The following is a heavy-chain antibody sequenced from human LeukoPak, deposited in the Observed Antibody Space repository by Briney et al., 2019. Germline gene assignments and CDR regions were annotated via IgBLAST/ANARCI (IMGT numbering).Heavy chain of an antibody. CDR2: ISSSSSYI. J-gene: IGHJ4*02. CDR3: ARSGYCSSTSCYPYDY. D-gene: IGHD2-2*01. Sequence: NPGGSLRLSCAASGFTFSSYSMNWVRRAPGKGLEWVSSISSSSSYIYYADSVKGRFTISRDNAKSSLYLQMNSLRAEDTAVYYCARSGYCSSTSCYPYDYWGQGTLVTVSS. V-gene: IGHV3-21*01. CDR1: GFTFSSYS.